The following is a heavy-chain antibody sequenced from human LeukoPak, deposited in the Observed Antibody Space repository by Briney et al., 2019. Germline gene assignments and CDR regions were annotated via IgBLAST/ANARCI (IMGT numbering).Heavy chain of an antibody. CDR1: GGSISSYY. CDR2: ISYSVTT. Sequence: PSETLSLTCTVSGGSISSYYWSWIRQPPGKGLEWIGTISYSVTTYYNPSLKSRVTISLDTSKNQFSLKLSSVTAADTAIYYCARDLSSSSSVYYYYYMAVWGKGTTVTVSS. V-gene: IGHV4-59*12. J-gene: IGHJ6*03. D-gene: IGHD6-6*01. CDR3: ARDLSSSSSVYYYYYMAV.